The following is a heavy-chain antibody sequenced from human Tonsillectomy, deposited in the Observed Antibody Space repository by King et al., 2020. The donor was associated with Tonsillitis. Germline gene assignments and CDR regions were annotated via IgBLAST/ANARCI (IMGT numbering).Heavy chain of an antibody. V-gene: IGHV5-10-1*03. J-gene: IGHJ6*02. CDR3: ARRSGYYYSYGMDV. CDR1: GFSFSSYW. CDR2: IDPSDSYT. Sequence: QLVQSGAEVKKPGASLRISCKGSGFSFSSYWISWVRQMPGKGLEWMGKIDPSDSYTNYSPSFQGHVTISADKSISTAYLQWSSLKASDTAVYYCARRSGYYYSYGMDVWGQGTTVTVSS.